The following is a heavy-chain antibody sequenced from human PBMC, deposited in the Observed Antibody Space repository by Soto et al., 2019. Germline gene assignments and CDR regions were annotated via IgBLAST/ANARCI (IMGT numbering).Heavy chain of an antibody. J-gene: IGHJ5*02. D-gene: IGHD6-25*01. CDR2: INAGNGNT. CDR3: ARDGISSDRMTRGFDP. V-gene: IGHV1-3*01. CDR1: GYTFTSYA. Sequence: ASVKVSCKASGYTFTSYAMHWVRQAPGQRLEWMGWINAGNGNTKYSQKFQGRVTITRDTSASTAYMELSSLRSEDTAVYYCARDGISSDRMTRGFDPWGQGTLVTVSS.